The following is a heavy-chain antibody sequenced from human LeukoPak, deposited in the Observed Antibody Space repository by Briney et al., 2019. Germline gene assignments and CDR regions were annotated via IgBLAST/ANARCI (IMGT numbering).Heavy chain of an antibody. J-gene: IGHJ3*02. CDR2: IYHSGST. CDR3: ARAYDFWSGFDPDAFDI. V-gene: IGHV4-38-2*02. D-gene: IGHD3-3*01. Sequence: SETLSLTCTVSGYSISGGYYWGWTRQPPGKGLEWIGSIYHSGSTYYNPSLKSRVTISVDTSKNQFSLKLSSVTAADTAVYYCARAYDFWSGFDPDAFDIWGQGTMVTVSS. CDR1: GYSISGGYY.